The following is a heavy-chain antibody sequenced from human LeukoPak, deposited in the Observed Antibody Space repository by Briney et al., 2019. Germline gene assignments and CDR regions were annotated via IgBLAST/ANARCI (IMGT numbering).Heavy chain of an antibody. J-gene: IGHJ3*02. Sequence: GGSLRLSCAASGFTFSSYEMNWVRQAPGKGLEWVSYISSSGSTIYYADSVKGRFTISRDNAKNSLYLQMNSLRAEDTAVYFCARDEDCPSNNCYLGAFDIWGQGTMVTVSS. CDR1: GFTFSSYE. CDR3: ARDEDCPSNNCYLGAFDI. CDR2: ISSSGSTI. V-gene: IGHV3-48*03. D-gene: IGHD2-2*01.